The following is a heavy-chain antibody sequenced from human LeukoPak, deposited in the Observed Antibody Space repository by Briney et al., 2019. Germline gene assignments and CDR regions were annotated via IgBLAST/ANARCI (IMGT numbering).Heavy chain of an antibody. Sequence: ASVKVSCKASGYTFTSYGISWVRQAPGQGLEWMGWISAYNGNTNYAQKLQGRVTMTTDTSTSTAYMEMRSLRSDDTAVYYCAIRSRSSYCSSTSFFLLGYYMDVWGKGTTVRVSS. CDR1: GYTFTSYG. D-gene: IGHD2-2*01. J-gene: IGHJ6*03. CDR2: ISAYNGNT. V-gene: IGHV1-18*01. CDR3: AIRSRSSYCSSTSFFLLGYYMDV.